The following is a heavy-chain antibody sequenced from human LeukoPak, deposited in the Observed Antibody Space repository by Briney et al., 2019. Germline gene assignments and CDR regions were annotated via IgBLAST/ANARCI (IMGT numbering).Heavy chain of an antibody. CDR3: AREGSAYGMDV. Sequence: KPSETLSLTCTISDGSINRYFWTWIRQPPGKGLEWIAYIYYSGTINYNPSLKSRVTISLDTSKNQVSLNLSSVTAADTAVYYCAREGSAYGMDVWGQGTTVTVSS. CDR1: DGSINRYF. CDR2: IYYSGTI. J-gene: IGHJ6*02. D-gene: IGHD2-15*01. V-gene: IGHV4-59*01.